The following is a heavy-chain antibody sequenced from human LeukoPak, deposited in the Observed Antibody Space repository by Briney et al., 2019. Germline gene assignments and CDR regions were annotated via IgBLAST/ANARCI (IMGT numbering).Heavy chain of an antibody. CDR3: ARDRVGATTALDY. CDR2: IIPIFGTA. CDR1: GGTFSGYA. J-gene: IGHJ4*02. D-gene: IGHD1-26*01. Sequence: SVKVSCKASGGTFSGYAISWVRQAPGQGLEWMGRIIPIFGTANYAQKFQGRVTITTDESTSTAYMELSSLRSEDTAVYYCARDRVGATTALDYWGQGTLVTVSS. V-gene: IGHV1-69*05.